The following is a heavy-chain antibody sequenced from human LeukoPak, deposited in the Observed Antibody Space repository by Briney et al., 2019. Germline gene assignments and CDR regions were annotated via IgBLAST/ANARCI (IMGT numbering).Heavy chain of an antibody. Sequence: SVKVSCKASGGTFSSYAISWVRQAPGQGLEWMGGIIPIFGTANYAQKFQGRVTITADESTSAAYMELSSLRSEDTAVYYCASYAPYSNTYFDYWGQGTLVTVSS. CDR2: IIPIFGTA. J-gene: IGHJ4*02. CDR1: GGTFSSYA. D-gene: IGHD4-11*01. CDR3: ASYAPYSNTYFDY. V-gene: IGHV1-69*01.